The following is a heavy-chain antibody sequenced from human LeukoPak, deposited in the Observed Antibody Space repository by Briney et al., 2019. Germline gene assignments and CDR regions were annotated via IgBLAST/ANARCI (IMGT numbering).Heavy chain of an antibody. CDR2: ISAYNGNT. J-gene: IGHJ5*02. V-gene: IGHV1-18*01. Sequence: ASVKVSFKGSGYTFTIYGIGWVGQAPGQGLEWMGGISAYNGNTNYAQKLQGRVTITTDTSTSTAYMDLRSLRSADTAVYYCARRSYDSSGYYYSFDPWGQRTLVTVSS. CDR1: GYTFTIYG. D-gene: IGHD3-22*01. CDR3: ARRSYDSSGYYYSFDP.